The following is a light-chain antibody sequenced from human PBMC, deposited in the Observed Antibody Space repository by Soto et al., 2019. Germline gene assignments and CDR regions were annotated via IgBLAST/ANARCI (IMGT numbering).Light chain of an antibody. V-gene: IGLV2-8*01. CDR3: KSYAGRKNYV. CDR1: KNDIGVYDF. J-gene: IGLJ1*01. CDR2: EVV. Sequence: QSALTHPPSASGSPGHSVTISCTGTKNDIGVYDFVSWYQHHPGKAPRLIIYEVVQRPSGVPDRFSGSKSGNTASLTVSGLQAAAEADYFCKSYAGRKNYVFGSGTKVTVL.